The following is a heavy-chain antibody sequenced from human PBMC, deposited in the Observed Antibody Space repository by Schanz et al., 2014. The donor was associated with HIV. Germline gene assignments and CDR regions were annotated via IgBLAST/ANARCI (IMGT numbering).Heavy chain of an antibody. CDR3: ARDSGPGIY. CDR1: GFTFNDYY. Sequence: QVQLVESGGGLVKPGGSLRLSCAASGFTFNDYYMTWIRQAPGKGLEWVSYISDTGTTTYYADSVNGRFTISRDNAKNSLYLQMSSLRAEDTAVYYCARDSGPGIYWGQGTLVTVSS. CDR2: ISDTGTTT. D-gene: IGHD3-10*01. V-gene: IGHV3-11*04. J-gene: IGHJ4*02.